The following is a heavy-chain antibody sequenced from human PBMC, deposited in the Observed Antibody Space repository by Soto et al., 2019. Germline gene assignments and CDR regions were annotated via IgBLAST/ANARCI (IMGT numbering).Heavy chain of an antibody. CDR2: VYYNENT. CDR1: GASINNFAYY. V-gene: IGHV4-39*01. D-gene: IGHD3-10*01. Sequence: SETLSLTCSVSGASINNFAYYWGWIRQPPGKGLEWIGTVYYNENTYYNPSLRSRVAISVDTAKSQFSLNLRSVTAADTAVYFCARRERYYGSPGWFDPWGQGTLVTAPQ. J-gene: IGHJ5*01. CDR3: ARRERYYGSPGWFDP.